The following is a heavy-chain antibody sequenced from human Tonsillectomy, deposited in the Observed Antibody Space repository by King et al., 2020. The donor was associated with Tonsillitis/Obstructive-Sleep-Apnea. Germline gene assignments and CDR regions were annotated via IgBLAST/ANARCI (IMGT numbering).Heavy chain of an antibody. CDR1: GFTFTSSA. D-gene: IGHD2-2*01. CDR3: AADYCISTSCYGGYDSNAFEI. CDR2: IVVGSGNT. Sequence: QLVESGPEVKKPGTSVKVSCKASGFTFTSSAMQWVRQARGQRLEWIGWIVVGSGNTNYAQKFQERGTITRDMSTTTAYMELSSLRSEDTAMYYCAADYCISTSCYGGYDSNAFEIWGQGTMVTVSS. J-gene: IGHJ3*02. V-gene: IGHV1-58*02.